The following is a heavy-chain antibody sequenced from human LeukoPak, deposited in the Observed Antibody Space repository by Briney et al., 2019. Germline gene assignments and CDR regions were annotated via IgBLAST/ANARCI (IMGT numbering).Heavy chain of an antibody. CDR1: GGSISSGSYY. CDR2: IYYSGST. D-gene: IGHD6-13*01. CDR3: ARGEAAAGTLDY. Sequence: PSETLSLTCTVSGGSISSGSYYWIWIRQPPGKGLEWIGYIYYSGSTNYNPSLKSRVTISVDTSKNQFSLKLSSVTAADTAVYYCARGEAAAGTLDYWGQGTLVTVSS. J-gene: IGHJ4*02. V-gene: IGHV4-61*01.